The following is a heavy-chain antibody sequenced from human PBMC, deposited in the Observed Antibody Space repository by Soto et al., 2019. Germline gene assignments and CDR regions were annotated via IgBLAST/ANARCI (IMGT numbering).Heavy chain of an antibody. Sequence: PGGSLRLSCAASGFTVSSYSMNWVRKAPGKGLEWVSSISSSSSYIYYADSVKGRFAISGDNAKNSLYLQMNSLRAEDTAVYYCARDDYGDYVYAYWGQGTLVTVSS. CDR3: ARDDYGDYVYAY. D-gene: IGHD4-17*01. J-gene: IGHJ4*02. CDR1: GFTVSSYS. V-gene: IGHV3-21*01. CDR2: ISSSSSYI.